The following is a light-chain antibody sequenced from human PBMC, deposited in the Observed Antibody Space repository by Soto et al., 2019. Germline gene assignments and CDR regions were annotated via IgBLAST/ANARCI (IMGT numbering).Light chain of an antibody. J-gene: IGLJ2*01. CDR3: CSHAGSSTFDVV. Sequence: QSVLTQPASVSGSPGQSITISCTGSDSDVGGYDFVSWYQHHPGKAPQLIIFEVTNRPSGVSTRFSGSKSGNTASLTIAGLQAEDEADYYCCSHAGSSTFDVVFGGGTKLTVL. CDR1: DSDVGGYDF. CDR2: EVT. V-gene: IGLV2-23*02.